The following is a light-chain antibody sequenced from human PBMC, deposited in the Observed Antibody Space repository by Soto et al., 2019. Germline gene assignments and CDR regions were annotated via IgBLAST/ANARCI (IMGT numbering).Light chain of an antibody. V-gene: IGLV1-40*01. J-gene: IGLJ2*01. CDR3: QSYDSSLSGSV. CDR1: SSNIGAGYD. Sequence: QSVLTQPPSVSGAPGQRVTISCTGSSSNIGAGYDVHWYQQLPGTAPKLLIYDNTNRPSGVPDRFSGSKSGTSASLAITGLQAEDEAEYYCQSYDSSLSGSVFGGGTKLTV. CDR2: DNT.